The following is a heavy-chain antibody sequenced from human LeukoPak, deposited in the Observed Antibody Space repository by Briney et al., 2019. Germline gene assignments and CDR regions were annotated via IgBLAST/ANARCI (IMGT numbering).Heavy chain of an antibody. CDR3: ATDPSYSSSSGNY. V-gene: IGHV1-8*01. J-gene: IGHJ4*02. CDR2: MNRNSGNT. D-gene: IGHD6-6*01. CDR1: GYTFTSYD. Sequence: ASVKVSCKASGYTFTSYDINWVRQATGQGLEWMGWMNRNSGNTGYAQKFQGRVTMTRNTSISTAYMELSSLRSEDTAVYYCATDPSYSSSSGNYWGQGTLVTVSS.